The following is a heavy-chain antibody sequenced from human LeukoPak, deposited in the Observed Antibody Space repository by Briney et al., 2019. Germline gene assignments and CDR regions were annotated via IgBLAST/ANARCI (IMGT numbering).Heavy chain of an antibody. Sequence: SETLSLTCTVSGGSISSYYWSWIRQPPGKGLEWIGEINHSGSTNYNPSLKSRVTISVDTSKNQFSLKLSSVTAADTAVYYCARGGGNRFGYWGQGTLVTVSS. J-gene: IGHJ4*02. CDR2: INHSGST. CDR3: ARGGGNRFGY. CDR1: GGSISSYY. D-gene: IGHD4-23*01. V-gene: IGHV4-34*01.